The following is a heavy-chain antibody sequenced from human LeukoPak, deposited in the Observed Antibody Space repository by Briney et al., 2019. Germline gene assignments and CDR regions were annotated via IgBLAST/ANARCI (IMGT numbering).Heavy chain of an antibody. D-gene: IGHD7-27*01. CDR3: ARDRIIWGHFDY. CDR2: TYYRSQWHN. Sequence: SQTLSLTCAISGDSVSSNSAAWNWIRQSPSRGLEWLGRTYYRSQWHNDYAVSVKSRITVNPDASKNQFSLQLNSVTPEDTAVYYCARDRIIWGHFDYWGQGTLVTVSS. CDR1: GDSVSSNSAA. J-gene: IGHJ4*02. V-gene: IGHV6-1*01.